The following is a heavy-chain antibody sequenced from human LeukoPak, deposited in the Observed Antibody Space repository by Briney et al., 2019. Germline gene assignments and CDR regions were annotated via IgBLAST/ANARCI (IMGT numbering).Heavy chain of an antibody. D-gene: IGHD5-12*01. V-gene: IGHV4-4*07. J-gene: IGHJ4*02. Sequence: SETLSLTCIVSGGSISNYYWSWIRQPAGKGLEWIGRIYTAGSTDHNPSLKSRVIVSVDTSRNQYSLKLTSVTAADTALYYCAREQGYSGFDNWGQGTLVTVSS. CDR1: GGSISNYY. CDR3: AREQGYSGFDN. CDR2: IYTAGST.